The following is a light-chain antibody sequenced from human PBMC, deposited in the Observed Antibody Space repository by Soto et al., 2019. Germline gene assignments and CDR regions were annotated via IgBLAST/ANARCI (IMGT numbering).Light chain of an antibody. J-gene: IGLJ7*01. CDR1: SSNIGRNT. CDR2: SSN. Sequence: QPVLTQPPSASGTPGQRVTMSCAGSSSNIGRNTVNWYQQLPGTAPKLLIYSSNQRPSGVPDRFSGSKSGTSASLAISGLQSEDEADYYCAAWDDSLNGYVFGAGTQLTVL. CDR3: AAWDDSLNGYV. V-gene: IGLV1-44*01.